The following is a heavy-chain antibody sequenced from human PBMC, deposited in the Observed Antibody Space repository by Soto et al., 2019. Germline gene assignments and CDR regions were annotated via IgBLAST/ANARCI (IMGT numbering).Heavy chain of an antibody. V-gene: IGHV3-21*01. CDR3: ARDVGKQLVLAIYYYYGMDV. J-gene: IGHJ6*02. CDR1: GFTFSSYS. D-gene: IGHD6-6*01. CDR2: ISSSSSYI. Sequence: GGSLRLSCAASGFTFSSYSMNWVRQAPGKGLEWVSSISSSSSYIYYADSVKGRFTISRDNAKNSLYLQMNSLRAEDTAVYYCARDVGKQLVLAIYYYYGMDVWGQGTTVTVSS.